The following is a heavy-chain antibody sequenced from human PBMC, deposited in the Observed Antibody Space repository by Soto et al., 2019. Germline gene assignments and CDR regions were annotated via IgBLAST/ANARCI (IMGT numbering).Heavy chain of an antibody. J-gene: IGHJ4*02. D-gene: IGHD3-22*01. CDR3: ARVASNGYYYPLDY. V-gene: IGHV4-30-4*01. CDR1: GGSIRSGDYY. CDR2: IYYTGAT. Sequence: QVQLQESGPGLVKPSQTLSLTCTVSGGSIRSGDYYWSWIGQPPGKGLDWIGYIYYTGATFDSPSLKSRLSMSVDTSKNQFSLKLSSVTAADTAIYYCARVASNGYYYPLDYWGQGTLVTVSS.